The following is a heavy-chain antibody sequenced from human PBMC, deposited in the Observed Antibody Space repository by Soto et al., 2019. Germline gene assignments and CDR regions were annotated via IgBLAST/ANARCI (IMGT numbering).Heavy chain of an antibody. CDR3: ARRSPSWACDI. J-gene: IGHJ3*02. Sequence: EVQLLESGGGLVQPGGSLRLSCAASGFTFSNYAMNWVRQAPGKGLEWVSVISGSGSSTYYADSVKGRFSISRDHSKNTLYLQMSSLRAEDTAVYYCARRSPSWACDIWGQGTMVTVSS. V-gene: IGHV3-23*01. CDR1: GFTFSNYA. CDR2: ISGSGSST. D-gene: IGHD2-15*01.